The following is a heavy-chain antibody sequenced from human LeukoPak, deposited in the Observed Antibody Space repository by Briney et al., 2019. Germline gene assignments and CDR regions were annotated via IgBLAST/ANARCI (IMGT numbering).Heavy chain of an antibody. Sequence: PGRSLRLSCVASGITFSRHGMDWVRQAPGKGLEWVAVIADDGSVKQYADSVKGRFTVSRDNSKSTLYLQMNGLSVEDTAIYYCAREATWGEWYFDHWGQGTPVTVSS. CDR3: AREATWGEWYFDH. CDR2: IADDGSVK. J-gene: IGHJ4*02. D-gene: IGHD3-3*01. CDR1: GITFSRHG. V-gene: IGHV3-30*03.